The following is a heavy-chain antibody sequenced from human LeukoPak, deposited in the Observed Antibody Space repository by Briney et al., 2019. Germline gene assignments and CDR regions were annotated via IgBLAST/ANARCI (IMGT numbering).Heavy chain of an antibody. Sequence: AASVKVSCKASGGTFSSYAISWVRQAPGQGLEWMGGIIPIFGTANYAQKFQGRVTITADESTSTAYMELSSLRSEDTAVYYCATEGDSDAFDIWGQGTMVTVSS. D-gene: IGHD2-15*01. V-gene: IGHV1-69*13. CDR1: GGTFSSYA. J-gene: IGHJ3*02. CDR3: ATEGDSDAFDI. CDR2: IIPIFGTA.